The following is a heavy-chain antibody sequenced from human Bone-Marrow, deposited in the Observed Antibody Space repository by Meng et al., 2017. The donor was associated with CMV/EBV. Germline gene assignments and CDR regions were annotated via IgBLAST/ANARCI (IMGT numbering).Heavy chain of an antibody. CDR1: GFTVVDYY. V-gene: IGHV3-11*04. CDR2: TNNIGSII. CDR3: ARGYCSSTSCYWGVYYYYYYGMDV. D-gene: IGHD2-2*01. Sequence: GGSLRLSCAASGFTVVDYYMSWIRQAPGKGLEWVSYTNNIGSIIYYADSVKGRFTISRDNAKNSLYLQMNSLRAEDTAVYYCARGYCSSTSCYWGVYYYYYYGMDVWGQGTTVTVSS. J-gene: IGHJ6*02.